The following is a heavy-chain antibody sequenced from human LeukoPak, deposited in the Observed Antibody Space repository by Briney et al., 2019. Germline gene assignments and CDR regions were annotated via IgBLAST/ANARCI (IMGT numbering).Heavy chain of an antibody. V-gene: IGHV3-30*03. J-gene: IGHJ4*02. Sequence: GGSLRLSCVVSGFTFSNYGMHWVRQAPGKGLEWVAAIPYDGSNKYYADSVKGRFTISRDNSKNTLYLQMNSLRAEDTAVYYCAREGGSSHFDYWGQGTLVTVSS. CDR1: GFTFSNYG. CDR3: AREGGSSHFDY. CDR2: IPYDGSNK. D-gene: IGHD6-13*01.